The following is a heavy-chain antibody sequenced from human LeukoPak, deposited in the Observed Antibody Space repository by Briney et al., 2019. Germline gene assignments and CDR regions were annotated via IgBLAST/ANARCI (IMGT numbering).Heavy chain of an antibody. CDR2: IKRDGSEK. CDR3: ARDAILTGRFDY. CDR1: GFTFSIYW. Sequence: GGSLRLSCAASGFTFSIYWMSWGRQAPGKGLAWVANIKRDGSEKYYVASVKGRFTISRENAKNSLYLQMNSLRAEDTAVYYCARDAILTGRFDYWGQGSLVTVSS. J-gene: IGHJ4*02. D-gene: IGHD3-9*01. V-gene: IGHV3-7*04.